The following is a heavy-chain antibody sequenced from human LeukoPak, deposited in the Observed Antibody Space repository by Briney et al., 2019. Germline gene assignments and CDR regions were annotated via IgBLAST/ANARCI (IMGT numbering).Heavy chain of an antibody. CDR3: ARVLLRCSGGSCYGY. V-gene: IGHV3-23*01. CDR1: GFTFSSYA. Sequence: GGSLRLSCAASGFTFSSYAMSWVRQAPGKGLEWVSAISGSGGSTYYAGSVKGRFTISREKAKNSLYLQMNSLRAEDTAVYYCARVLLRCSGGSCYGYWGQGTLVTVSS. J-gene: IGHJ4*02. D-gene: IGHD2-15*01. CDR2: ISGSGGST.